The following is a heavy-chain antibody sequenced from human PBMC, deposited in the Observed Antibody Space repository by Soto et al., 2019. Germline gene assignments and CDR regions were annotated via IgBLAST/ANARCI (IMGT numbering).Heavy chain of an antibody. CDR3: ARDQSITGTQYPLMDV. D-gene: IGHD1-7*01. J-gene: IGHJ6*04. CDR1: SGSISSSNW. CDR2: IYHSGST. V-gene: IGHV4-4*02. Sequence: SETLSLTCAVSSGSISSSNWWSWVRQPPGKGLEWIGEIYHSGSTNYNPSLKSRVTISVDKSKNQFSLKLSSVTAADTAVYYCARDQSITGTQYPLMDVWGKGTTVTVSS.